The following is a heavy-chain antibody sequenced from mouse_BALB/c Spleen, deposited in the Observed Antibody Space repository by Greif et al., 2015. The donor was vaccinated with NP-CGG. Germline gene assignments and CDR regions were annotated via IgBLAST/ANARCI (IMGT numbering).Heavy chain of an antibody. D-gene: IGHD3-3*01. CDR2: INPDSSTI. V-gene: IGHV4-1*02. J-gene: IGHJ2*01. CDR3: ASSARYSFDY. CDR1: GFDFSRYW. Sequence: EVQLKQSGGGLVQPGGSLRLSCAASGFDFSRYWMSWVRQAPGKGLEWIGEINPDSSTINYTPSLKEKFIISRDNAKNTLYLQMSKVRSEDTALYYWASSARYSFDYTGQRTTLTLTS.